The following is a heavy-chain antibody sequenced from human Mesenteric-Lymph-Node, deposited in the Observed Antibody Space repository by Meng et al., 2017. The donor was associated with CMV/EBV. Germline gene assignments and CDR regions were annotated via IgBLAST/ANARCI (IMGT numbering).Heavy chain of an antibody. CDR1: GFTFSSFW. CDR2: INNDGIST. Sequence: RFSCAASGFTFSSFWIQWVRQVPGKGLVWVSRINNDGISTNYADSVKGRFTISRDNAKNTVYLQINSLRADDTAVYYCARDRWNFDLWGRGTLVTVSS. V-gene: IGHV3-74*01. J-gene: IGHJ2*01. CDR3: ARDRWNFDL.